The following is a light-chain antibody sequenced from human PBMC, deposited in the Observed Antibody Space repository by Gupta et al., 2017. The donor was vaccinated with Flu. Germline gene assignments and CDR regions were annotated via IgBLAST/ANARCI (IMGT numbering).Light chain of an antibody. CDR1: QSVTSSF. CDR2: GAS. J-gene: IGKJ2*01. V-gene: IGKV3-20*01. Sequence: IVSTQSPGTLSLSPGERATLSCRASQSVTSSFLAWYQRQPGQAPRLLIYGASTRATGIPDRFSGSGSGTDFTLTISRLEPEDFAVYYCHHYGTSLGAFGQGTKLEIK. CDR3: HHYGTSLGA.